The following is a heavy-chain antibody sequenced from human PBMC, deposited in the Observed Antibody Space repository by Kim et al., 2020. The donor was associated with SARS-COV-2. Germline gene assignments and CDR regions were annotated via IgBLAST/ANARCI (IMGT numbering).Heavy chain of an antibody. CDR1: GGSFSGYY. V-gene: IGHV4-34*01. Sequence: SETLSLTCAVYGGSFSGYYWSWIRQPPGKGLEWIGEINHSGSTNYNPSLKSRVTISVDTYKNQFSLKLSSVTAADTAVYYCARGRLLWFGESYYFDYWGQGTLVTVSS. D-gene: IGHD3-10*01. CDR2: INHSGST. CDR3: ARGRLLWFGESYYFDY. J-gene: IGHJ4*02.